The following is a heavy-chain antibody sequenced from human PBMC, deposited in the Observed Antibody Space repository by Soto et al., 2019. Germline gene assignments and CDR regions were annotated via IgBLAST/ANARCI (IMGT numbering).Heavy chain of an antibody. Sequence: QVQLQESGPGLVKPSQTLSLTCTVSGDSFSSADYKWSWIRQPPGKGLEWIGYIYYSGYTYNNPSLKSRLTMSVDTSKNQFFLKLSSVTAADTAVYYCARSSDHVAFDYWGQGTLVTVS. CDR2: IYYSGYT. V-gene: IGHV4-30-4*01. D-gene: IGHD6-19*01. J-gene: IGHJ4*02. CDR3: ARSSDHVAFDY. CDR1: GDSFSSADYK.